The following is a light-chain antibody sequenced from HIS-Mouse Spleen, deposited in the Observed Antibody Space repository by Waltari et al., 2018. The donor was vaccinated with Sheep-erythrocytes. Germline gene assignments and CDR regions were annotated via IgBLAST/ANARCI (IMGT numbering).Light chain of an antibody. J-gene: IGLJ2*01. CDR1: ALPKQY. CDR2: KDS. Sequence: SYELTQPPSVSVSPGQTASITCSGDALPKQYAYWYQQKPGQAPVLVIDKDSERPSGIPERFSGSSSGTTVTLTISGVQAEDEADYYCQSADSSGTYPVFGGGTKLTVL. V-gene: IGLV3-25*03. CDR3: QSADSSGTYPV.